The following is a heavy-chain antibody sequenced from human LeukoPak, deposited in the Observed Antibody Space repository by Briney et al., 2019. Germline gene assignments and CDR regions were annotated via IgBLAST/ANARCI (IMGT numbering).Heavy chain of an antibody. V-gene: IGHV4-4*02. Sequence: PSETLSLTCAVSGGSISSSNWWSWVRQPPGKGLEWIGEIYHSGSTNYNPSLKSRVTISVDTSKNQFSLRLSSVTAADTAVYYCASPSGGGYGMDVWGQGTTVTVSS. D-gene: IGHD6-19*01. J-gene: IGHJ6*02. CDR3: ASPSGGGYGMDV. CDR2: IYHSGST. CDR1: GGSISSSNW.